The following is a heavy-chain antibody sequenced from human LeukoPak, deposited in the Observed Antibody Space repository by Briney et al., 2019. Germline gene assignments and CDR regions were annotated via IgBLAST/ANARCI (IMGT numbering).Heavy chain of an antibody. CDR3: ARENSGSYREFDY. CDR2: IYTSGST. J-gene: IGHJ4*02. D-gene: IGHD1-26*01. V-gene: IGHV4-4*07. CDR1: GGSISSYY. Sequence: SGTLSLTCTVSGGSISSYYWSWIRQPAGKGLEWIGRIYTSGSTNYNASLRSRVSMSVDTSKNQFSLKLSSVTAADTAVFYCARENSGSYREFDYWGQGTLVTVSS.